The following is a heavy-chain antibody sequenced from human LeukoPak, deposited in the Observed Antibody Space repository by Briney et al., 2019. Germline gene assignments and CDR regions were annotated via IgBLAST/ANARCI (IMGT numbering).Heavy chain of an antibody. CDR1: GFTFSNYA. CDR2: ITGSGGNT. CDR3: AKWGDYDVLTGYYVSDY. V-gene: IGHV3-23*01. J-gene: IGHJ4*02. D-gene: IGHD3-9*01. Sequence: PGGSLRLSRAASGFTFSNYAMSWVRQAPGKGLEWVSAITGSGGNTYYADSVKGRFTIPRDNSKNTVFLQMNSLRAEDTAVYYCAKWGDYDVLTGYYVSDYWGQGTLVTVSS.